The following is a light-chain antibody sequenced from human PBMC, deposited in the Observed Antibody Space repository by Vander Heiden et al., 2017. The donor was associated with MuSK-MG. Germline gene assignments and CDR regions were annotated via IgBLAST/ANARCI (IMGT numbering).Light chain of an antibody. CDR1: SSNIGRNT. Sequence: QSVLTQPPSASGTPGQIITIFCSGSSSNIGRNTVNWYQQLPGTAPTLLIVSKNRRPSGVPDRFSGANSCTSDSPVISGRQSEDEADEYGSSSADSLNGRVVFGGGTNVTVL. CDR3: SSSADSLNGRVV. V-gene: IGLV1-44*01. J-gene: IGLJ2*01. CDR2: SKN.